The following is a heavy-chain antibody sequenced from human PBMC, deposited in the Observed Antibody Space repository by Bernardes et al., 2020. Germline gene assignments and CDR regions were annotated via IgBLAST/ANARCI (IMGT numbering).Heavy chain of an antibody. V-gene: IGHV4-34*01. CDR1: GGSFSGYY. CDR3: ARVGLVRSDY. D-gene: IGHD6-19*01. Sequence: SETLSLTCAVYGGSFSGYYWSWIRQPPGKGLEWIGEINHSGITNYNPSLKSRVTISVDTSKNQFSLKLSSVTAADTAVYYCARVGLVRSDYWGQGTLVTVSS. J-gene: IGHJ4*02. CDR2: INHSGIT.